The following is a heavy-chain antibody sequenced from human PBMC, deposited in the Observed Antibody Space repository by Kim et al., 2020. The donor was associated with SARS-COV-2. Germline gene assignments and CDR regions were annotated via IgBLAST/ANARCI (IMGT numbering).Heavy chain of an antibody. Sequence: GGSLRLSCAASGFTFSSYAMSWVRQAPGKGLEWVSAISGSGGSTYYADSVKGRFTISRDNSKNTLYLQMNSLRAEDTAVYYCAKVKGGYGVPAAKSAFDYWGQGTLVTVSS. J-gene: IGHJ4*02. CDR1: GFTFSSYA. V-gene: IGHV3-23*01. CDR2: ISGSGGST. CDR3: AKVKGGYGVPAAKSAFDY. D-gene: IGHD2-2*01.